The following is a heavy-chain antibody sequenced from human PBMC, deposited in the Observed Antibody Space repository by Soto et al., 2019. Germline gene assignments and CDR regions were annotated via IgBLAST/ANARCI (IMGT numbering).Heavy chain of an antibody. CDR1: GFTFTNYA. Sequence: VQLLESGGGLVQPGGSLRLSCAASGFTFTNYAMNWVRQAPGKGLEWVSSISGSGTTTYYADSVQGRFTISRDNSRNTLYLEMNSLRAEDTAVYYCARDLFLQGYYGSGNYYALDYWGQGTMVPVSS. CDR3: ARDLFLQGYYGSGNYYALDY. V-gene: IGHV3-23*01. J-gene: IGHJ4*02. D-gene: IGHD3-10*01. CDR2: ISGSGTTT.